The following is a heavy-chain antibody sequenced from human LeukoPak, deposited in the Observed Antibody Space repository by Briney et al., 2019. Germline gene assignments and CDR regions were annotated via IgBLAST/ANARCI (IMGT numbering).Heavy chain of an antibody. J-gene: IGHJ5*02. CDR2: INHSGST. CDR1: GGSFSGYY. D-gene: IGHD6-13*01. CDR3: ARGKGVSSSWYLHWFDP. Sequence: SETLSLTCAVYGGSFSGYYRSWIRQPPGKGLEWIGEINHSGSTNYNPSLKSRVTISVDTSKNQFSLKLSSVTAADTAVYYCARGKGVSSSWYLHWFDPWGQGTPVTVSS. V-gene: IGHV4-34*01.